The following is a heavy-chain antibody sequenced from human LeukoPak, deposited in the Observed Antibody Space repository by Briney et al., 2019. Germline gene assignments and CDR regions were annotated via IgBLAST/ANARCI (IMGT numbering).Heavy chain of an antibody. V-gene: IGHV3-30*18. D-gene: IGHD3-22*01. Sequence: PGGSLRLSCAASGFTFSSHGMHWVRQAPGKGLEWVAVISYDGSNKYYADSVKGRFTISRENSKNTLYLQMNSLRAEDTAVYYCAKDLYYAGSGYTSPFDYWGQGTLVTVSS. CDR1: GFTFSSHG. CDR2: ISYDGSNK. J-gene: IGHJ4*02. CDR3: AKDLYYAGSGYTSPFDY.